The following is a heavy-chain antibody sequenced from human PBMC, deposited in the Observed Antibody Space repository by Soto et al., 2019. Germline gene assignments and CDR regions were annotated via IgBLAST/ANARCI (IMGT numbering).Heavy chain of an antibody. Sequence: GASVKVSCKASGGTFSSYAISWVRQAPGQGLEWMGGIIPIFGTANYAQKFQGRVTITADESTSTAYMELSSLRSEDTAVYYCATSIAARGQDYWGQGTLVTVSS. D-gene: IGHD6-6*01. CDR3: ATSIAARGQDY. CDR2: IIPIFGTA. V-gene: IGHV1-69*13. J-gene: IGHJ4*02. CDR1: GGTFSSYA.